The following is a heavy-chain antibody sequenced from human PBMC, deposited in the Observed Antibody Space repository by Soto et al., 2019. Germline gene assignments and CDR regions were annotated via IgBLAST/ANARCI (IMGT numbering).Heavy chain of an antibody. CDR3: TRLEIRNDYHFDY. CDR1: GFTFSGSA. D-gene: IGHD4-17*01. V-gene: IGHV3-73*01. J-gene: IGHJ4*02. CDR2: IRSKANSYAT. Sequence: EVQLVESGGGLVQPGGSLKLSCAASGFTFSGSAMHWVRQASGKGLEWVGRIRSKANSYATAYAASVKGRFTISRDDSKNTAYLRMNSLKTEDTAVYYCTRLEIRNDYHFDYWGQGTLVTVSS.